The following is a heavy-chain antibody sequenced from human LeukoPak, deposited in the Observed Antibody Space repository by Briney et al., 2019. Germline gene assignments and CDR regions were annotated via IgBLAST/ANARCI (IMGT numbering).Heavy chain of an antibody. D-gene: IGHD1-26*01. CDR1: GYSISNDYY. CDR3: ARGGIVAAVYFDF. Sequence: PSETLSLTCDVSGYSISNDYYWGWIRQPPGKGLEWIGSIYHTGSSYYNPSLKSRVAISVDTSKNELFLKMRSVTAADTAVYYCARGGIVAAVYFDFWGRGTLVTVSS. CDR2: IYHTGSS. J-gene: IGHJ4*02. V-gene: IGHV4-38-2*01.